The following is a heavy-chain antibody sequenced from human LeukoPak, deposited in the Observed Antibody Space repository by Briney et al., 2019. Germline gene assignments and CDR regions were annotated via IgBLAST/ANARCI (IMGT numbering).Heavy chain of an antibody. J-gene: IGHJ3*02. V-gene: IGHV5-51*01. D-gene: IGHD3-3*01. CDR1: GYSFTSYW. Sequence: GESLKISWKGSGYSFTSYWIGWGRQMPGKGLGWVGIIYPGDSDTRYSPSFEGQVTISADKSISTAYLQWSSLKASDTAMYYCARLLDFRAFDIWGQGTMVTVSS. CDR2: IYPGDSDT. CDR3: ARLLDFRAFDI.